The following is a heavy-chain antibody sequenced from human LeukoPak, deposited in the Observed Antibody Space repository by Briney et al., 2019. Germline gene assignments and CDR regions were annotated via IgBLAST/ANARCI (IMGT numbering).Heavy chain of an antibody. CDR3: ARVRGYSYGPDY. CDR1: GFTVSGNY. Sequence: GGSLRLSCAASGFTVSGNYMSWVRQAPGKGLEWVSVIYSGGSTYYADSVKGRFTISRDTSKNTLYLQMNSLRAEDTAVYYCARVRGYSYGPDYWGQGTLVTVSS. CDR2: IYSGGST. J-gene: IGHJ4*02. D-gene: IGHD5-18*01. V-gene: IGHV3-66*01.